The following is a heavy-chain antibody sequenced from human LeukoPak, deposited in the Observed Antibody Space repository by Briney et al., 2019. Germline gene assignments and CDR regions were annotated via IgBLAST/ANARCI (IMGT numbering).Heavy chain of an antibody. J-gene: IGHJ3*02. CDR1: GSTFSSYG. D-gene: IGHD1-1*01. Sequence: GGSLRLSCAASGSTFSSYGMHWVRQAPGKGLEWVAVIWYDGSNKYYADSVKGRFTISRDNSKNTLYLQMNSLRAEDTAVYYCARDGGTGAFDIWGQGTMVTVSS. CDR3: ARDGGTGAFDI. CDR2: IWYDGSNK. V-gene: IGHV3-33*01.